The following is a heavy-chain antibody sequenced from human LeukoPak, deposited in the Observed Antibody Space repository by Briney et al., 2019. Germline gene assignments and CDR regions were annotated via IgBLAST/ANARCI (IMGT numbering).Heavy chain of an antibody. D-gene: IGHD1/OR15-1a*01. Sequence: GASVKVSCKVSGYTFTGYYMHCVRQAPGQGLEWMGWINPNSGGTNYAQKFQCRVTMTRDTSISTAYMELSRLRSDDTAVYYCARDWVYWNNFDYWGQGTLVTVSS. V-gene: IGHV1-2*02. CDR2: INPNSGGT. CDR1: GYTFTGYY. CDR3: ARDWVYWNNFDY. J-gene: IGHJ4*02.